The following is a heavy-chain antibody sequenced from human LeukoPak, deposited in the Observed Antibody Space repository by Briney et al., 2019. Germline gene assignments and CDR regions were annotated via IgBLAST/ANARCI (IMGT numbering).Heavy chain of an antibody. CDR2: ISYDGSNK. V-gene: IGHV3-30-3*01. CDR3: AREWGDSYAFDI. CDR1: GFTFSSYA. J-gene: IGHJ3*02. Sequence: GGSLRLSCAASGFTFSSYAMHWVRQAPGKGLEWVAVISYDGSNKYYADSVKGRFTISRDNSKNTLYLRMNSLRAEDTAVYYCAREWGDSYAFDIWGQGTMVTVSS. D-gene: IGHD3-22*01.